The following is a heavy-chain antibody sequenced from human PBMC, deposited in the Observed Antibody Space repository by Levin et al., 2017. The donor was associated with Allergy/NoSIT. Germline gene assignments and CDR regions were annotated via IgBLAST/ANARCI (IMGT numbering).Heavy chain of an antibody. V-gene: IGHV1-18*01. J-gene: IGHJ6*02. D-gene: IGHD3-3*01. CDR2: ISAYNGNT. CDR3: ARLGGYDYWSGYYYYYGMDV. Sequence: PGESLKISCKASGYTFTSYGISWVRQAPGQGLEWMGWISAYNGNTNYAEKFQGRLTMTTDTSTTTAYMELRSLRSDDTAVYYCARLGGYDYWSGYYYYYGMDVWGQGTTVTVSS. CDR1: GYTFTSYG.